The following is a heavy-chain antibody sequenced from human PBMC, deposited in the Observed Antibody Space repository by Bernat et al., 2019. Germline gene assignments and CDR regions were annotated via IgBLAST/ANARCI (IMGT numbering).Heavy chain of an antibody. CDR1: GGSISSYY. CDR2: IYYSGST. CDR3: ARDGPRDPGSFDI. Sequence: QVQLQESGPGLVKPSETLSLTCTVSGGSISSYYWSWIRQPPGKGLEWIGYIYYSGSTNYNPSLKSRVTISVDTSKNQFSLKLSSVTAADTAVYYCARDGPRDPGSFDIWGQGTMVTVSS. J-gene: IGHJ3*02. V-gene: IGHV4-59*01.